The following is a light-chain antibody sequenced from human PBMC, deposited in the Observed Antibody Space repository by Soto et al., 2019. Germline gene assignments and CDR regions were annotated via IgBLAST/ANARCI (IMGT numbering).Light chain of an antibody. Sequence: QAVVTQSSSASASLGSSVKLTCTLSSGHSSYIIAWHQQQPGKAPRYLMKLESSGSYNKGSGVPDRFSGSSSGADRYLTISNLQSEDEADYYCETWDSHTRVFGGGTKVTVL. J-gene: IGLJ3*02. CDR1: SGHSSYI. CDR3: ETWDSHTRV. V-gene: IGLV4-60*03. CDR2: LESSGSY.